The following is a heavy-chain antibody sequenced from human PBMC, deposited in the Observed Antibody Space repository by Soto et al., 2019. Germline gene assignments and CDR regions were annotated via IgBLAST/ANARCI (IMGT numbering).Heavy chain of an antibody. CDR1: GGTFSRYS. V-gene: IGHV1-69*12. CDR2: IIPIFGIA. D-gene: IGHD2-2*01. J-gene: IGHJ6*02. Sequence: QVQLVQSGAEVKKPGSSVKVSCKASGGTFSRYSITWVRQAPGHGLEWIGGIIPIFGIASYAQKFQGRVTITADESTSTDYMELSSLRSDDTDVYYCAREDRDRETGLVPAAIDGMDVWGQGTTVTVSS. CDR3: AREDRDRETGLVPAAIDGMDV.